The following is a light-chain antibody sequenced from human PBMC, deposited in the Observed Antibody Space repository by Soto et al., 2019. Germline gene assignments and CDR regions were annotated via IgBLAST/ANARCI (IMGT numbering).Light chain of an antibody. Sequence: QVTQVPSYLSASVGDSVTITCRASQSIRTWLAWYQQKPGSAPKLLIYKASTLDSGVPSRFSGNGSGTDFALTINNVQPEDCATYYCQHYNNCRPWTFGKGNKVDI. J-gene: IGKJ1*01. V-gene: IGKV1-5*03. CDR2: KAS. CDR3: QHYNNCRPWT. CDR1: QSIRTW.